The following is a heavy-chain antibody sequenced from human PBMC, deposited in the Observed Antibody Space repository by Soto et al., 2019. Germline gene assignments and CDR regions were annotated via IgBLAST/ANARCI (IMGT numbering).Heavy chain of an antibody. V-gene: IGHV1-8*01. D-gene: IGHD3-22*01. CDR1: GYTFTSYD. Sequence: QVQLVQSGAEVKKPGASVKVSCKASGYTFTSYDINWVRQATGQGLEWMGWMNPNSGNTGYAQKVQGRVTMTRNTSISTAYMELSSLRSEDTAVYYCASETYYYDGSGYYRNLWGQGTLVTVSS. J-gene: IGHJ4*02. CDR3: ASETYYYDGSGYYRNL. CDR2: MNPNSGNT.